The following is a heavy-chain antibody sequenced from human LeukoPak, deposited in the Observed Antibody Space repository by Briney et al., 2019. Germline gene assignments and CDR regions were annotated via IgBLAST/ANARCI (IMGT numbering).Heavy chain of an antibody. J-gene: IGHJ4*02. CDR1: GFTLRDAW. Sequence: GRCLRLSCAPSGFTLRDAWMSWVRQAPGEGLEWVGRIKSKAEGGTTDYAAPVTARFPTSRDDSQNTLYLQMNSLKTDDTGVYYCTTDRFAGGRLWDLQIDDWGQGTLVTVSS. D-gene: IGHD4/OR15-4a*01. V-gene: IGHV3-15*01. CDR2: IKSKAEGGTT. CDR3: TTDRFAGGRLWDLQIDD.